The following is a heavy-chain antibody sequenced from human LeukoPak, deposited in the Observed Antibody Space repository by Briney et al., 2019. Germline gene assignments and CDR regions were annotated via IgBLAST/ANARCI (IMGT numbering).Heavy chain of an antibody. V-gene: IGHV1-8*03. CDR1: GYTFTSYD. Sequence: ASVKVSCKASGYTFTSYDINWVRQATGQGLEWMGWMNPNSGNTGYAQKFQGRVTITRNTSISTAYMELSSLRSEDTAVYYCARGRRGSSWVRYYYYYYMDVWGKGTTVTISS. D-gene: IGHD6-13*01. CDR2: MNPNSGNT. J-gene: IGHJ6*03. CDR3: ARGRRGSSWVRYYYYYYMDV.